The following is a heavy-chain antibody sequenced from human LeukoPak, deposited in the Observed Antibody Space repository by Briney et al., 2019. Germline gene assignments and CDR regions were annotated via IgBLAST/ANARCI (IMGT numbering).Heavy chain of an antibody. D-gene: IGHD6-6*01. V-gene: IGHV1-46*01. CDR3: ARGGIAARPRNWFDP. J-gene: IGHJ5*02. Sequence: ASVKVSCKASGYTFTSYYMHWVRQAPGQGLEWMGIINPSGGSTSYAQKFQGRVTMTRDTSTSTVYMELSSLRSEDTAVYYCARGGIAARPRNWFDPWGQGTLVTVSS. CDR2: INPSGGST. CDR1: GYTFTSYY.